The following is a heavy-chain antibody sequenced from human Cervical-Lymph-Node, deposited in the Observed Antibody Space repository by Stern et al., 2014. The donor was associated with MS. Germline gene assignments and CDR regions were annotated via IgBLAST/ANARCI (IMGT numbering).Heavy chain of an antibody. CDR2: INPNGSVT. D-gene: IGHD3-16*01. CDR3: TRAVGGVGRE. CDR1: GYTFTNYY. J-gene: IGHJ4*02. Sequence: VQLVESGPEVNKPGASVMVSCKTSGYTFTNYYIHWVRQAPGQGLEWMGIINPNGSVTASAQKFQGRLTMTRDTSTTTVYMRLITLTSEDTAMYYCTRAVGGVGREWGQGTLVFVSS. V-gene: IGHV1-46*01.